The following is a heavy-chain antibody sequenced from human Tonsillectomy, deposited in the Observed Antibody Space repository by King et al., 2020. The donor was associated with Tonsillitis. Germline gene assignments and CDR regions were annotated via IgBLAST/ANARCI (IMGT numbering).Heavy chain of an antibody. CDR2: ISYDGSNK. D-gene: IGHD3-22*01. J-gene: IGHJ4*02. V-gene: IGHV3-30-3*01. CDR3: AAFDSAGYYGGFDY. Sequence: VQLVKSGGGVVQPGTSLRLSCAASRFTFSSYSMHWVRQAPGKGLEWVAFISYDGSNKYYADSVKGRFTISRDNSKNTLYLQMNSLRAEDTAVYYCAAFDSAGYYGGFDYWGQGSLVTVSS. CDR1: RFTFSSYS.